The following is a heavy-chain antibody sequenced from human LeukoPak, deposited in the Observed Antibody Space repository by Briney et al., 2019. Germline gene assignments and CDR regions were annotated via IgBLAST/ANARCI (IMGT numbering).Heavy chain of an antibody. V-gene: IGHV1-46*01. D-gene: IGHD1-26*01. CDR2: INPSDGAT. CDR3: VREQRGGLSGSVGGLFASYNTYYYMDV. CDR1: GYTFTMYY. Sequence: GASVKVSYKASGYTFTMYYIHWVRQAPGQGLEWMGMINPSDGATTYAQRFQGRVTMTRDMSTTTVYVDLRSLRSEDTAVYFCVREQRGGLSGSVGGLFASYNTYYYMDVWGRGTTVTVSS. J-gene: IGHJ6*03.